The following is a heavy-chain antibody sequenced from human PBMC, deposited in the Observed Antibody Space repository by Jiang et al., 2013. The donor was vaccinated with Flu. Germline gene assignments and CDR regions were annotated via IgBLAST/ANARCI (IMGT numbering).Heavy chain of an antibody. CDR3: ATGSSYDYVWGSYRSDAFDI. CDR2: IYPGDSDT. V-gene: IGHV5-51*01. D-gene: IGHD3-16*02. Sequence: PGKGLEWMGIIYPGDSDTRYSPSFQGQVTISADKSISTAYLQWSSLKASDTAMYYCATGSSYDYVWGSYRSDAFDIWGQGTMVTVSS. J-gene: IGHJ3*02.